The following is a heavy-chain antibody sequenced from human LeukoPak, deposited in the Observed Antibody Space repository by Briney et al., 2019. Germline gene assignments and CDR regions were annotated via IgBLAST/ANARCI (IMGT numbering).Heavy chain of an antibody. Sequence: SETLSLTCTVSGGSISSGDRYWRWIRQSPGKGLEWIGYIYSTGNTYYNPSLKSGVIISVDTSKNQFSLELNSVTAADTAVYYCARDSYSYGYGGFDYWGQGILVTVSS. J-gene: IGHJ4*02. D-gene: IGHD5-18*01. CDR2: IYSTGNT. CDR3: ARDSYSYGYGGFDY. V-gene: IGHV4-30-4*01. CDR1: GGSISSGDRY.